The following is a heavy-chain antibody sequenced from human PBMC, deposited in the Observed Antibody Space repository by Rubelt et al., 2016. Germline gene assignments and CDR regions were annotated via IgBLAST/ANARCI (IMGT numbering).Heavy chain of an antibody. D-gene: IGHD6-13*01. J-gene: IGHJ5*02. V-gene: IGHV3-49*05. CDR2: IRSNAYGGTT. Sequence: EVQLVESGGGLVKPGRSLRLSCTASGFTFGDYAMSWFRQAPGKGLEWVGFIRSNAYGGTTEHAASLKGRFTISRDDSKSIAYLQMNSLKTEDTAVYYCNIKAAAGTSWFDPWGQGTLVTVSS. CDR3: NIKAAAGTSWFDP. CDR1: GFTFGDYA.